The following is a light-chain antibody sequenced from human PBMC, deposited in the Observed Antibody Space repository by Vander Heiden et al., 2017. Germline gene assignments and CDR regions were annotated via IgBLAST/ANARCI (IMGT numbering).Light chain of an antibody. V-gene: IGKV4-1*01. CDR3: QQSSTAPLT. Sequence: DIVMTQSPDYLAVSLGERATINRKSSQSVLSSSNNKNYLAWYQQIPGQPPKLLINWASTRESGVPDRFSGSGSGTDFTLTISSLQAEDVAVYYCQQSSTAPLTFGGGTKVEIK. J-gene: IGKJ4*01. CDR1: QSVLSSSNNKNY. CDR2: WAS.